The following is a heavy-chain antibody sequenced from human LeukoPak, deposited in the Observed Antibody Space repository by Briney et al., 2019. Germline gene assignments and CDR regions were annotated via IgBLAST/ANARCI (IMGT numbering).Heavy chain of an antibody. D-gene: IGHD2-21*02. V-gene: IGHV4-31*03. Sequence: SETLSLTCTVSGGSIRNAGYCWSWIRHFPGRGLEWIGYILYSGNTVYNPSLKRRVSMSVDTSKNQFSLKLSSVTAADTAVYYCARASFVVVTAIVEWGQGTLVTVSS. CDR1: GGSIRNAGYC. CDR2: ILYSGNT. CDR3: ARASFVVVTAIVE. J-gene: IGHJ4*02.